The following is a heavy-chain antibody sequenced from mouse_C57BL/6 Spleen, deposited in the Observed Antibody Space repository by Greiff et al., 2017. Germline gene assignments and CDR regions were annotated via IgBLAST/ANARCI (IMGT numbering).Heavy chain of an antibody. CDR2: INPNNGGT. Sequence: VQLKQSGPELVKPGASVKISCKASGYTFTDYYMNWVKQSNGKSLEWIGDINPNNGGTSYNQKFKGKATLTVDKSSSTAYMELRSLTSEDSAVYYCASDGSHWYCDVWGTGTTVTVSS. D-gene: IGHD2-3*01. V-gene: IGHV1-26*01. CDR3: ASDGSHWYCDV. CDR1: GYTFTDYY. J-gene: IGHJ1*03.